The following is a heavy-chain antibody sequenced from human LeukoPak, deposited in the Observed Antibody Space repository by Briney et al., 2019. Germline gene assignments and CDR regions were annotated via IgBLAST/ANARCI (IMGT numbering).Heavy chain of an antibody. CDR1: GYTFTGYY. V-gene: IGHV1-2*06. J-gene: IGHJ4*02. CDR3: ARDANYGEYVPFGY. CDR2: SNPNSGGT. Sequence: ASVKVSCKASGYTFTGYYMHWVRQAPGQGLEWMGRSNPNSGGTNYAQKFQGRVTMTRDTSISTAYMELSRLRSDDTAVYYCARDANYGEYVPFGYWGQGTLVTVSS. D-gene: IGHD4-17*01.